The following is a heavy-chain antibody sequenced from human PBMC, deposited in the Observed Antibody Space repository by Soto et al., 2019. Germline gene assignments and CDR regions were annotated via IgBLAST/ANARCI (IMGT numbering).Heavy chain of an antibody. J-gene: IGHJ4*02. D-gene: IGHD1-26*01. CDR2: IVVDSNTA. Sequence: QVVLLQSGAEVKEPGSSVRVSCQVSGSTFNNFAFSWVRQAPGHGPGWMGGIVVDSNTAEYPQRFQDRVTITADTSTDTLYMELGSLTFEDTAVYYCARAIKRWEVNYYFDFWGQGTLVTVSS. CDR1: GSTFNNFA. CDR3: ARAIKRWEVNYYFDF. V-gene: IGHV1-69*06.